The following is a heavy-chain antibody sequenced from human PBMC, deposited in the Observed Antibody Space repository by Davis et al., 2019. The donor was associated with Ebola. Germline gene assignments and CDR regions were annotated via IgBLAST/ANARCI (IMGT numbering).Heavy chain of an antibody. Sequence: GESLKISCAASGFTFSDYYMSWIRQAPGKGLEWVSYISSSGSTIYYADSVKGVFTISRDNAKNYLYLQMNNLRAEDTAVYYCARSVAAAGASGLFNYWGQGTLVTVSS. CDR1: GFTFSDYY. D-gene: IGHD6-13*01. V-gene: IGHV3-11*04. CDR2: ISSSGSTI. CDR3: ARSVAAAGASGLFNY. J-gene: IGHJ4*02.